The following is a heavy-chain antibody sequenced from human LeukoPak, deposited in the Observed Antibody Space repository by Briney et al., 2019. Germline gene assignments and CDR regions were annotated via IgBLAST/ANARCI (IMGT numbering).Heavy chain of an antibody. CDR1: GGSISSSSYY. Sequence: SETLSLTCTVSGGSISSSSYYWGWIRQPPGKGLEWIGSIYYSVSTYYNPSLKSRVTISVDTSKNQFSLKLSSVTAADTAVYYCARHVYDYVWGSYRYTGQFDYWGQGTLVTVSS. CDR3: ARHVYDYVWGSYRYTGQFDY. V-gene: IGHV4-39*01. D-gene: IGHD3-16*02. J-gene: IGHJ4*02. CDR2: IYYSVST.